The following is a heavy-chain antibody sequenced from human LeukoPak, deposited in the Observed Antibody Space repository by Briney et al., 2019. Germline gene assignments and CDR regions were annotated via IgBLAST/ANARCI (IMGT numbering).Heavy chain of an antibody. CDR2: INAGNGNT. CDR1: GYTFTSYA. Sequence: ASVKVSCKASGYTFTSYAMHWVRQAPGQRLEWMGWINAGNGNTKYSQKFQGRVTITRVTSASTAYMELSSLRSEDTAVYYCARGRTITHYYYYGMDVWGQGTTVTVSS. V-gene: IGHV1-3*01. D-gene: IGHD1-14*01. J-gene: IGHJ6*02. CDR3: ARGRTITHYYYYGMDV.